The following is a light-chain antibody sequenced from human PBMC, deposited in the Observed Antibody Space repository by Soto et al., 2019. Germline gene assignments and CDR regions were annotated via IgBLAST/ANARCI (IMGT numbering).Light chain of an antibody. CDR2: KAS. Sequence: DIQMTQSPSTLSASVGDRVTITCRARQSISSWLAWYQQKPGKAPKLLLYKASSLESGVPSRFSGSGSGTEFTLTISSLQPDDFATYYCQQYNFYPITFGQGTRLEIK. CDR1: QSISSW. CDR3: QQYNFYPIT. J-gene: IGKJ5*01. V-gene: IGKV1-5*03.